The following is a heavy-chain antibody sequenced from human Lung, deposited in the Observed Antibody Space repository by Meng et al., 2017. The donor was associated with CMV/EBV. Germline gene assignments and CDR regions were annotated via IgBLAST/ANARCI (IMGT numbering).Heavy chain of an antibody. J-gene: IGHJ4*02. CDR1: GVSVSNDDYH. V-gene: IGHV4-61*08. CDR3: VAYLVGIGGRGY. D-gene: IGHD1-26*01. Sequence: SXTLSLXCSVSGVSVSNDDYHWSWIRQSPGKGLEWIGQLYSTGTDTFNPSLMSRVTISKDTSKNRFSLTLTSVTAADTAVYFCVAYLVGIGGRGYWGQGGMVTVSS. CDR2: LYSTGTD.